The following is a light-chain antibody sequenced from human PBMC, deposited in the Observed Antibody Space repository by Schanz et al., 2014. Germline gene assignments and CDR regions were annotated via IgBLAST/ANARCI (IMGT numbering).Light chain of an antibody. Sequence: QSALTQPRSVSGSPGQSVTISCTGTSSDVGGYGYVSWYQHHPGKAPKLMIYDVTERPSGVPDRFSGSKSGSTASLTISGLQAEDEADYYCCSYSGSYTLVFGGGTKLTVL. CDR1: SSDVGGYGY. J-gene: IGLJ3*02. CDR3: CSYSGSYTLV. V-gene: IGLV2-11*01. CDR2: DVT.